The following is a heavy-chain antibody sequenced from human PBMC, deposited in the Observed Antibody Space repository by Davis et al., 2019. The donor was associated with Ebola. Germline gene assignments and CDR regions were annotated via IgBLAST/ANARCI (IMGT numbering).Heavy chain of an antibody. V-gene: IGHV1-69*06. CDR3: ARDRVQQLVPGGWFDP. D-gene: IGHD6-13*01. Sequence: AASVKVSCKASGYTFTSYYMHWVRQAPGQGLEWMGGIIPIFGTANYAQKFQGRVTITADKSTSTAYMELSSLRSEDTAVYYCARDRVQQLVPGGWFDPWGQGTLVTVSS. CDR1: GYTFTSYY. J-gene: IGHJ5*02. CDR2: IIPIFGTA.